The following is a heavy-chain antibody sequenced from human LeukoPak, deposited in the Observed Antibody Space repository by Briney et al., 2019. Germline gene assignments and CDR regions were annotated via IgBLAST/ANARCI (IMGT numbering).Heavy chain of an antibody. D-gene: IGHD3-22*01. Sequence: ALVKVSCKASGHTFTGYYMHWVRQAPGQGLEWMGWISAYNGNTNYAQKLQGRVTMTTDTSTSTAYMELRSLRSDDTAVYYCARDGSAYYDSRSYFDYWGQGTLVTVSS. V-gene: IGHV1-18*04. J-gene: IGHJ4*02. CDR3: ARDGSAYYDSRSYFDY. CDR2: ISAYNGNT. CDR1: GHTFTGYY.